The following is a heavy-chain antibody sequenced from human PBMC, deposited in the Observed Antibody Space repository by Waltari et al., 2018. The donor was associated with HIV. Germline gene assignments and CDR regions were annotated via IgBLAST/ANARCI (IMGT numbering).Heavy chain of an antibody. CDR2: IGRRASAT. CDR3: VASGYNFVEFGHRLDF. Sequence: EVQFLESGGGLERPGGSLRLSWIVSGFNFDVYHLTWVRQAPGRGVGWVSTIGRRASATYYAYFVKGRATISRDNSMDMLSLNMKSLRVDDTAVYHCVASGYNFVEFGHRLDFWGRGILVTVS. CDR1: GFNFDVYH. J-gene: IGHJ4*02. D-gene: IGHD1-1*01. V-gene: IGHV3-23*01.